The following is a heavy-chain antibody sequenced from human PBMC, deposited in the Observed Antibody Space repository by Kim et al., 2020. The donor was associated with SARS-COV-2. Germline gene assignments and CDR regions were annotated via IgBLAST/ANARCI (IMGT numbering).Heavy chain of an antibody. D-gene: IGHD6-13*01. Sequence: SRVTISVDTSKNQFSLKLSSVTDADTAVYYCAREVAAAGKIPYYYYGMDVWGQGTTVTVSS. CDR3: AREVAAAGKIPYYYYGMDV. J-gene: IGHJ6*02. V-gene: IGHV4-31*02.